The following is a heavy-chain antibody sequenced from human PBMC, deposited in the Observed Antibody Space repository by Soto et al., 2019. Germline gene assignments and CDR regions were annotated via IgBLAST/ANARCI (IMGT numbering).Heavy chain of an antibody. CDR1: GFTFSSYS. CDR3: ARERTYYYDSSGYPGRSYSYYGMDV. D-gene: IGHD3-22*01. J-gene: IGHJ6*02. Sequence: PGGSLRLSCAASGFTFSSYSMNWVRQAPGKGLEWVSSISSSSSYIYYADSVKGRFTISRDNAKNSLYLQMNSLRAEETAVYYCARERTYYYDSSGYPGRSYSYYGMDVWGQGTTVPLSS. CDR2: ISSSSSYI. V-gene: IGHV3-21*01.